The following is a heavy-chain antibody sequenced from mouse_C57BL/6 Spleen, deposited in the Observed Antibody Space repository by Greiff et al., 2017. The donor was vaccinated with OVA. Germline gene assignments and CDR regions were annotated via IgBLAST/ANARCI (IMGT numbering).Heavy chain of an antibody. CDR3: TDYGNYPYYFDY. V-gene: IGHV14-1*01. CDR1: GFNIKDYY. D-gene: IGHD2-1*01. CDR2: IDPEDGDT. Sequence: EVKLQESGAELVRPGASVKLSCTASGFNIKDYYMHWVKQRPEQGLEWIGRIDPEDGDTEYAPKFQGKATMTADTSSNTAYLQLSSLTSEDTAVYYCTDYGNYPYYFDYWGQGTTLTVSS. J-gene: IGHJ2*01.